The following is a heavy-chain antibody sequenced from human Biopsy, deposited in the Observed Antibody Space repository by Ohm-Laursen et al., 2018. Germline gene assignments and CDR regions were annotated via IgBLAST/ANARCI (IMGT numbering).Heavy chain of an antibody. Sequence: SDTLSLTCSVSGGSMTGYEWSWIRLAPGKGLEWIGYIYYSGGTKYNPSLASRVTFPVDMSKSQFSLKLYSVTAADTAVYYCARVEAGTYDALDIWGQGTLVAVSA. CDR2: IYYSGGT. CDR1: GGSMTGYE. J-gene: IGHJ3*02. V-gene: IGHV4-59*07. CDR3: ARVEAGTYDALDI. D-gene: IGHD1-26*01.